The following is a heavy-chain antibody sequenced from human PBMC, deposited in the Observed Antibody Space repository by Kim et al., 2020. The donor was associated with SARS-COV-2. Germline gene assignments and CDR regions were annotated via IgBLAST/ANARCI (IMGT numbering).Heavy chain of an antibody. V-gene: IGHV3-30-3*02. D-gene: IGHD1-26*01. CDR1: GFTFSSHA. Sequence: GESLKISCEGSGFTFSSHAIHWVRQAPGKGLEWLAVISSSGDKKYYSDSVKGRFFISRDNSKNTIYLQLNSLSAEDTSIYYCAKDRSSSGTYYGIDYWGQ. CDR3: AKDRSSSGTYYGIDY. J-gene: IGHJ4*02. CDR2: ISSSGDKK.